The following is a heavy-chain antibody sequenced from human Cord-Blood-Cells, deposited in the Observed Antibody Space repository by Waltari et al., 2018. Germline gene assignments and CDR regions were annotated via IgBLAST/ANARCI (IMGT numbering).Heavy chain of an antibody. V-gene: IGHV4-34*01. Sequence: QVQLQQWGAGLLKPSETLSLTGAVYGGSFSGYYWSWIRQPPGKGLEWIGEINHSGSTNYNPSLKSRVTISVDTSKNQFSLKLSSVTAADTAVYYCARGRLLYYYGSGSYYFDYWGQGTLVTVSS. CDR2: INHSGST. D-gene: IGHD3-10*01. CDR3: ARGRLLYYYGSGSYYFDY. J-gene: IGHJ4*02. CDR1: GGSFSGYY.